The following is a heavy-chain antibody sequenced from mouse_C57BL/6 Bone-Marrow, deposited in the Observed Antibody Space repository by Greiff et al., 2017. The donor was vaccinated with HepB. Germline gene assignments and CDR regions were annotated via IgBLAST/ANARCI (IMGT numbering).Heavy chain of an antibody. J-gene: IGHJ3*01. CDR2: IYPGSGNT. CDR3: ARWSNGAY. D-gene: IGHD2-5*01. Sequence: QVQLQQSGAELVRPGASVKLSCKASGYTFTDYYINWVKQRPGQGLEWIARIYPGSGNTYYNEKFKGKATLTAEKSSSTAYMQLSSLTSEDSAVYFCARWSNGAYWGQATLVTVSA. CDR1: GYTFTDYY. V-gene: IGHV1-76*01.